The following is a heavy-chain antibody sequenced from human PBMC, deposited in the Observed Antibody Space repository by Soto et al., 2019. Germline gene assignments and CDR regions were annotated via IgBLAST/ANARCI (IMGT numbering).Heavy chain of an antibody. Sequence: ASVKVSCKASGYTFTSYSISWVRQAPGQGLEWMGWISAYNGNTNYAQKLQGRVTMTTDTSTSTAYMELRSLRSDDTAVYYCARVRGTYYYDSSGYWPFDYWGQGTLVTVSS. J-gene: IGHJ4*02. CDR2: ISAYNGNT. CDR1: GYTFTSYS. V-gene: IGHV1-18*01. D-gene: IGHD3-22*01. CDR3: ARVRGTYYYDSSGYWPFDY.